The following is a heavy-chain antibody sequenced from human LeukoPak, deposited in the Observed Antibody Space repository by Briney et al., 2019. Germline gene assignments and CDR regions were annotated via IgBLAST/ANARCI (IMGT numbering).Heavy chain of an antibody. V-gene: IGHV3-21*04. CDR1: GFTFSSYS. D-gene: IGHD3-22*01. Sequence: GGSLRLSCAASGFTFSSYSMNWVRQAPGKGLEWVSSISSSSSYIYYADSVKGRFTISRDNAKNSLYLQMNSLRAEDTALYYCAKALGSGYLFDYWGQGTLVTVSS. CDR2: ISSSSSYI. J-gene: IGHJ4*02. CDR3: AKALGSGYLFDY.